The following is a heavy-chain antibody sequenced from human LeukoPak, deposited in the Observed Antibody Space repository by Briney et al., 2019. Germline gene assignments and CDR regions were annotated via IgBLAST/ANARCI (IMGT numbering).Heavy chain of an antibody. D-gene: IGHD4-11*01. Sequence: GGSLRLSCAASGFXFSSYEINWVRQAPGKGREWVSFITSSGNTMYYADSVKGRFTISRDNAKNSLYLQMNSLRADDTAVYYCARLRSKYWFDPWGQGTLVTVSS. J-gene: IGHJ5*02. CDR1: GFXFSSYE. CDR3: ARLRSKYWFDP. V-gene: IGHV3-48*03. CDR2: ITSSGNTM.